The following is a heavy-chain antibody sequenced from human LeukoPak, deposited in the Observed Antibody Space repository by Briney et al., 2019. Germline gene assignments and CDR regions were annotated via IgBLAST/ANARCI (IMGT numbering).Heavy chain of an antibody. Sequence: GGSLRLSCVASGFIISSYELNWVRQVPGKGLEWLTYITGSGPTIFYADSVKGRITISRDNAENSLYLQMNSLRAEDTALYYCARSTRSSSWYARYALDLWGQGTMVTVSS. CDR2: ITGSGPTI. J-gene: IGHJ3*01. CDR3: ARSTRSSSWYARYALDL. V-gene: IGHV3-48*03. D-gene: IGHD6-13*01. CDR1: GFIISSYE.